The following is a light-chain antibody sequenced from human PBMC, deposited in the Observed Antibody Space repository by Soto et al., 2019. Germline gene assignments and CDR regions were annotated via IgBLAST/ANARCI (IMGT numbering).Light chain of an antibody. CDR1: QRVSSAY. J-gene: IGKJ3*01. CDR3: QQYDNWGT. Sequence: EIVLTQSPGTLSLSPGERATLSCRASQRVSSAYVAWYQQKPGQAPRLLMYGASNRATGTPDRFSGSGSGTDFTLTISRLEPEDLAVYYCQQYDNWGTLGPGTKVDIK. CDR2: GAS. V-gene: IGKV3-20*01.